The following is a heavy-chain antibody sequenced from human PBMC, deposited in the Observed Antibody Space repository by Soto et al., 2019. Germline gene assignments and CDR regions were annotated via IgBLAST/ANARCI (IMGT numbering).Heavy chain of an antibody. CDR1: GFTVSSNY. CDR2: IYSGGTT. Sequence: GGSLRLSCAASGFTVSSNYMSWVRQAPGKGLEWVSVIYSGGTTTYADSVKGRFTISRDNAKNTVYLQMNSLRAEDTAVYYCVRDDVGVGIDYWGPGTLVTVSS. D-gene: IGHD1-26*01. CDR3: VRDDVGVGIDY. V-gene: IGHV3-66*01. J-gene: IGHJ4*02.